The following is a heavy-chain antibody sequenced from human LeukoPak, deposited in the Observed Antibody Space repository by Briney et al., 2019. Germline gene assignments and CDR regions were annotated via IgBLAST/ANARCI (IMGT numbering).Heavy chain of an antibody. Sequence: PSETLSLTCAVYTDSFNDYFWSWIRQSPRTRLEWIGEINHREYTNYNPSLRRRVTISVDTAKKQFSLKLGSVTAADTAVYYCARGYYYMDVWDKGAAVTVSS. CDR2: INHREYT. J-gene: IGHJ6*03. V-gene: IGHV4-34*01. CDR3: ARGYYYMDV. CDR1: TDSFNDYF.